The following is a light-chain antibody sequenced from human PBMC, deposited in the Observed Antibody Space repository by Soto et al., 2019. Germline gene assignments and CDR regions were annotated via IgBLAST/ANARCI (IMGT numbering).Light chain of an antibody. CDR3: SSYTSSSSSWV. CDR2: EVS. Sequence: QSALTQPASVSGSPGQSITISCTGTSNDVGGYNYVSWYQQHPGKAPKLMVYEVSNRPSGVSNRFSGSKSGNTASLTISGLQAEDEADYYCSSYTSSSSSWVFGGGTKVTVL. CDR1: SNDVGGYNY. V-gene: IGLV2-14*01. J-gene: IGLJ3*02.